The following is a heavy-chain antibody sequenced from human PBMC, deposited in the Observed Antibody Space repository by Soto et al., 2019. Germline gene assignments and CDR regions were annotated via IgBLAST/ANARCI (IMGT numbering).Heavy chain of an antibody. CDR1: GFTFSSYG. CDR3: AKDYCSGGSCKSSPGGRDV. D-gene: IGHD2-15*01. V-gene: IGHV3-30*18. CDR2: ISYDGSNK. Sequence: QVQLVESGGGVVQPGRSLRLSCAASGFTFSSYGMHWVRQAPGKGLEWVAVISYDGSNKYYADYVKGRVTISRDNSKKTLYLQMNSLRAADTAVYYCAKDYCSGGSCKSSPGGRDVWGQGTTVTV. J-gene: IGHJ6*02.